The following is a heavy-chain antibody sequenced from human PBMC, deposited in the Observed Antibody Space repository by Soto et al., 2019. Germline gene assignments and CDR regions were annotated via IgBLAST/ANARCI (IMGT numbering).Heavy chain of an antibody. CDR3: ATYRPHDYYDSSGYYTNWFDP. D-gene: IGHD3-22*01. Sequence: VKVSCKVSGYTLTELSMHWVRQAPGKGHEWMGGFDPEDGETIYAQKFQGRVTMTEDTSTDTAYMELSSLRSEDTAVYYCATYRPHDYYDSSGYYTNWFDPWGQGTLVTVSS. CDR2: FDPEDGET. V-gene: IGHV1-24*01. CDR1: GYTLTELS. J-gene: IGHJ5*02.